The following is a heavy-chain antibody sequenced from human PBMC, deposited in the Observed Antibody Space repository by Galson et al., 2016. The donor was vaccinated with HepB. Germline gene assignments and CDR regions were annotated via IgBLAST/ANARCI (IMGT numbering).Heavy chain of an antibody. D-gene: IGHD3-16*01. J-gene: IGHJ6*02. CDR1: GGSVSSHY. CDR2: GFHSGST. V-gene: IGHV4-59*02. CDR3: VRDRAFGESYSRMDV. Sequence: ETLSLTCTVSGGSVSSHYWGWVRQTPGEGLEWIGYGFHSGSTNYNPSLKSRVTISVDTSKNQFSLSLYSVNAADTAVYFCVRDRAFGESYSRMDVWGQGTTVTVSS.